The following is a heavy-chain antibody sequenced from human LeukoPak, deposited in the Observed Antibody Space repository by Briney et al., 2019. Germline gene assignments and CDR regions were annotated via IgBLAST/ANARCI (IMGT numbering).Heavy chain of an antibody. D-gene: IGHD3-9*01. J-gene: IGHJ4*02. Sequence: TSETLPLTCTVSGYSISSGYYWGWIRQPPGKGLEWIGSIYHSGSTYYNPSLKSRVTISVDTSKNQFSLKLSSVTAADTAVYYCAREPVFGRVSLRYFDYWGQGTLVTVSS. V-gene: IGHV4-38-2*02. CDR1: GYSISSGYY. CDR2: IYHSGST. CDR3: AREPVFGRVSLRYFDY.